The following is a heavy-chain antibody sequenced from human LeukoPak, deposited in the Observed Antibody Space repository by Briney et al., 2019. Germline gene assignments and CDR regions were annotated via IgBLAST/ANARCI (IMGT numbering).Heavy chain of an antibody. J-gene: IGHJ3*02. V-gene: IGHV3-21*01. CDR2: ISSSSSYI. D-gene: IGHD1-1*01. CDR3: ARERYNWNDQLWEAADAFDI. CDR1: GFTFSSYS. Sequence: PGRSLRLSCAASGFTFSSYSMNWVRQAPGKGLEWVSSISSSSSYIYYADSVKGRFTISRDNAKNSLYLQMNSLRAEDTAVYYCARERYNWNDQLWEAADAFDIWGQGTMVTVSS.